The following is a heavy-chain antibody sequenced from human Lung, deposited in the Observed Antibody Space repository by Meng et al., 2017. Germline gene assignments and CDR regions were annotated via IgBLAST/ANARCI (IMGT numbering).Heavy chain of an antibody. CDR2: ISGFNGYT. D-gene: IGHD6-13*01. Sequence: HVHLSQFGAEVKKPGALVKVSFKAYGYTLSTYGIMWVRQAPGQGLEYVGWISGFNGYTNYAQKFQGRVSMTTDTSTSTAYMEVRSLRSDDTAVYYCAAPGPSAEAGFDYWGQGTLVTVSS. V-gene: IGHV1-18*01. J-gene: IGHJ4*02. CDR1: GYTLSTYG. CDR3: AAPGPSAEAGFDY.